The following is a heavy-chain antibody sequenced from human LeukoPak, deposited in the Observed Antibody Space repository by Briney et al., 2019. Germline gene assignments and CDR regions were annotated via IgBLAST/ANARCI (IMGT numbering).Heavy chain of an antibody. J-gene: IGHJ4*02. CDR2: IYNSGST. CDR3: ARQLRPGYSGYDSAFDY. CDR1: GGSIRSYY. Sequence: NPSETLSLTCTVSGGSIRSYYWSWIRQPPGKGLEWIGYIYNSGSTNYNPSLKSRVTISVDTSKNQLSLKLSSVTAADTAVYYCARQLRPGYSGYDSAFDYWGQGTLVTVSS. V-gene: IGHV4-59*08. D-gene: IGHD5-12*01.